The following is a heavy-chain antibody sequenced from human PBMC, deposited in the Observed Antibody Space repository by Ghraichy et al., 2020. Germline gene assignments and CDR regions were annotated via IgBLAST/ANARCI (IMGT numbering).Heavy chain of an antibody. CDR2: FDPEDGET. D-gene: IGHD2-2*01. V-gene: IGHV1-24*01. Sequence: ASVKVSCKVSGYTLTELSMHWVRQAPGKGLEWMGGFDPEDGETIYAQKFQGRVTMTEDTSTDTAYMELSSLRSEDTAVYYCATVLIYCSSTTSCWFDPWGQGTLVTVSS. CDR1: GYTLTELS. J-gene: IGHJ5*02. CDR3: ATVLIYCSSTTSCWFDP.